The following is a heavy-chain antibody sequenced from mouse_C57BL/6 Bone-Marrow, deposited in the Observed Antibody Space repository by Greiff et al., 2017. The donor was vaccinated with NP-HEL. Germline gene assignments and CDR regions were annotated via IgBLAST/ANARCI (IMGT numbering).Heavy chain of an antibody. J-gene: IGHJ2*01. CDR3: ARWGYYGNFDY. Sequence: VQLQQPGAELVMPGASVKLSCKASGYTFTSYWMHWVKQRPGQGLEWIGEIDPSDSYTNYNQKFKGKSTLTVDKSSSTAYMQLSSLTSKDSAVYYCARWGYYGNFDYWGQGTTLTVSS. CDR1: GYTFTSYW. D-gene: IGHD2-1*01. V-gene: IGHV1-69*01. CDR2: IDPSDSYT.